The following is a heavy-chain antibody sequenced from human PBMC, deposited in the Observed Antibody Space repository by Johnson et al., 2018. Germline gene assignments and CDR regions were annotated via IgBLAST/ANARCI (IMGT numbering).Heavy chain of an antibody. V-gene: IGHV3-74*01. CDR1: GFTFSSHW. CDR2: INSDGSTT. CDR3: TRASTPSAFDI. J-gene: IGHJ3*02. Sequence: VQLQESGGGLVQPGGSLRLSCEASGFTFSSHWMHWVRQVPGKGLVWVSRINSDGSTTSYADSVKGRFSISRDNAKNTLYLQMNSLSAEDTAVYYCTRASTPSAFDIGGQGTMVTVAS.